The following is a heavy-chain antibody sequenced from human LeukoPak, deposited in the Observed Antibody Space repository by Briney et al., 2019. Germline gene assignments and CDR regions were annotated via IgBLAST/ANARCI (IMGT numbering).Heavy chain of an antibody. CDR2: TYYRSKWYN. CDR1: GDSVSSKTAA. J-gene: IGHJ5*02. V-gene: IGHV6-1*01. Sequence: SQTLSLTCAISGDSVSSKTAAWNWIRQCPSRGLEWLGRTYYRSKWYNDYAISVESRITINPDTSKNQFSLQLKSVTPEDTAMYYCAKDQLGPGGLANWFDPWGQGTLVTVSS. D-gene: IGHD7-27*01. CDR3: AKDQLGPGGLANWFDP.